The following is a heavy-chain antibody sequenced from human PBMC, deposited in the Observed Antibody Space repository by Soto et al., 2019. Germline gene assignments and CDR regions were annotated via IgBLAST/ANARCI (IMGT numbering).Heavy chain of an antibody. CDR2: IYYSGST. CDR1: GGSVSSSSYY. CDR3: ARLIKLRFLEWSRRYYGMDV. J-gene: IGHJ6*02. D-gene: IGHD3-3*01. V-gene: IGHV4-39*01. Sequence: PLETLSLTCTVSGGSVSSSSYYWGWIRQPPGKGLEWIGSIYYSGSTYYNPSLKSRVTISVDTSKNQFSLKLSSVTAADTAVYYCARLIKLRFLEWSRRYYGMDVWGQGTTVTVSS.